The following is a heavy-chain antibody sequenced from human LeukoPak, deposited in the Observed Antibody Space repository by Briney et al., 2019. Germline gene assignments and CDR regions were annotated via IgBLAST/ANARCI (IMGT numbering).Heavy chain of an antibody. CDR2: IKHDESET. CDR3: AKDPRGRVVPAAIV. D-gene: IGHD2-2*02. CDR1: GFTFSDFW. V-gene: IGHV3-7*05. J-gene: IGHJ3*01. Sequence: GGSLRLSCVASGFTFSDFWMSWVRQDPGKGLEWVANIKHDESETYYRDSVKGRFTISRDNAKNLLYLQMNSLRAEDTAVYYCAKDPRGRVVPAAIVWGQGTMVTVSS.